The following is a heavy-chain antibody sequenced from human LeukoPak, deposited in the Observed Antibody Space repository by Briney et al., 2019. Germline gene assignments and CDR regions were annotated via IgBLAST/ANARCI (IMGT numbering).Heavy chain of an antibody. CDR3: ARLDYYDSSGYYYVHWSDP. J-gene: IGHJ5*02. CDR1: GGSISSSSYY. CDR2: IYYCGST. D-gene: IGHD3-22*01. V-gene: IGHV4-39*01. Sequence: SDTLSLTCTVSGGSISSSSYYWGWIRQPPGKGLEWIGRIYYCGSTYYNPSLKSRVTISVDTSKNQFSLKLSSVTAADTAVYYCARLDYYDSSGYYYVHWSDPWGQGTLVTVSS.